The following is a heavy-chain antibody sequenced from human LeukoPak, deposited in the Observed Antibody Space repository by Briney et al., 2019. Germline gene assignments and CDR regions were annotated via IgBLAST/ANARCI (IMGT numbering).Heavy chain of an antibody. J-gene: IGHJ4*02. CDR2: ISGSGGST. CDR3: AKDRSSCSGGSCYEEDYFDY. D-gene: IGHD2-15*01. CDR1: GFTFSSYA. V-gene: IGHV3-23*01. Sequence: GGSLRLSCAASGFTFSSYAMSRVRQAPGKGLEWVSAISGSGGSTYYADSVKGRFTISRDNSKNTLYLQMNSLRAEDTAVYYCAKDRSSCSGGSCYEEDYFDYWGQGTLVTVSS.